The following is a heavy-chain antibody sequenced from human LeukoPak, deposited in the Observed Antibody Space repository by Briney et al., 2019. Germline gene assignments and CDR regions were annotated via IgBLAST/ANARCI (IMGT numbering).Heavy chain of an antibody. Sequence: ASVKVSCKASGYTFTSYAMNWVRQAPGQGLEWMGWITTDTGSPTYAQGFTGRFVFSLDTSVTTAYLQITSLEAEDTAMYYCARAARYCSGGSCFSPRTFDIWGQGTMVTVS. D-gene: IGHD2-15*01. CDR1: GYTFTSYA. CDR3: ARAARYCSGGSCFSPRTFDI. V-gene: IGHV7-4-1*02. J-gene: IGHJ3*02. CDR2: ITTDTGSP.